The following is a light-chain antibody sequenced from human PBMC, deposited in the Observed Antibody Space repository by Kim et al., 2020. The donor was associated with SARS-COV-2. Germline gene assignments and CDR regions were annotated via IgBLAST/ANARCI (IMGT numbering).Light chain of an antibody. V-gene: IGKV1-27*01. CDR1: QGISTY. Sequence: ASVRHRVPVTSRASQGISTYFALSQQTPVTVPTLLIYAASTFPSGVPSRFSGSGSRTDFTLTISTLQPEDVATYFFQTCNSPPWTFGQGTKGE. CDR2: AAS. J-gene: IGKJ1*01. CDR3: QTCNSPPWT.